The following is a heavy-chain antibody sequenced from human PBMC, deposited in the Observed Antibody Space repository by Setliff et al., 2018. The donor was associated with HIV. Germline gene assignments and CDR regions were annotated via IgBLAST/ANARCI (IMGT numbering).Heavy chain of an antibody. D-gene: IGHD2-15*01. CDR3: ARSYCSGGSCYGYDAFDI. CDR1: GYTFRANY. Sequence: ASVKVSCKASGYTFRANYMHWVRQAPGQGLEWMGWINPNSGGTNYAQKFQGRVTMTRDTSISTAYMELSRLRSDDTAVYYCARSYCSGGSCYGYDAFDIWGQGTMVTVSS. CDR2: INPNSGGT. J-gene: IGHJ3*02. V-gene: IGHV1-2*02.